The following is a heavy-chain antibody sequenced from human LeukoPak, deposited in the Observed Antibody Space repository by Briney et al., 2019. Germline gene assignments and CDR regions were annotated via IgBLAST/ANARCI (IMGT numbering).Heavy chain of an antibody. V-gene: IGHV3-53*01. CDR2: IYSGGST. D-gene: IGHD4-17*01. CDR3: AREAGDYRENYFDY. J-gene: IGHJ4*02. Sequence: GGSLRLSCAASGFTVSSNYMSWVRQAPGKGLEWVSVIYSGGSTYYADSVKSRFTISRDNSKNTLYLQMNSLRAEDTAVYYCAREAGDYRENYFDYWGQGTLVTVSS. CDR1: GFTVSSNY.